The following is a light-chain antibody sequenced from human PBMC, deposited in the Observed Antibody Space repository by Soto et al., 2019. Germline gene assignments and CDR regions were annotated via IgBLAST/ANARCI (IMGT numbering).Light chain of an antibody. Sequence: EIVMTQSPATLSVSPWERATLSCRASQSVSSNLAWYQQKPGQAPRLLIYGASTRATGIPARVSGSGSGTEFTRTISSLQSEDFAVYYCQQYYSLPRTFGQGTKVDIK. CDR2: GAS. V-gene: IGKV3-15*01. CDR1: QSVSSN. J-gene: IGKJ1*01. CDR3: QQYYSLPRT.